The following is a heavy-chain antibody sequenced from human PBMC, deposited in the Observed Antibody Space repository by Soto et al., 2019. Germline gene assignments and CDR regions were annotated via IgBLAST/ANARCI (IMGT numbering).Heavy chain of an antibody. D-gene: IGHD3-3*01. CDR2: INPSGGST. CDR1: RYTFTSYY. Sequence: GASVKVSCKASRYTFTSYYMHWVRQAPGQGLEWMGIINPSGGSTSYAQKFQGRVTMTRDTSTSTVYMELSSLRSEDTAVYYCALGSAIFGVVIMSFDPWGQGTLVTVSS. CDR3: ALGSAIFGVVIMSFDP. J-gene: IGHJ5*02. V-gene: IGHV1-46*03.